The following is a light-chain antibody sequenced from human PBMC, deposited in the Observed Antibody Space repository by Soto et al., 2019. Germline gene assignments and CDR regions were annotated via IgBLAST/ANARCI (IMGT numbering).Light chain of an antibody. CDR1: QSISNY. CDR3: QPSYSTAWT. J-gene: IGKJ1*01. V-gene: IGKV1-39*01. Sequence: DIQMTQSPSSLSASVGDRVTITCRASQSISNYLNWYQQKPGKAPKLLIYAASSLQSGVPSRFSGSGSGTDFTLTISSLQLEDFATYYCQPSYSTAWTFGQGTNVDIK. CDR2: AAS.